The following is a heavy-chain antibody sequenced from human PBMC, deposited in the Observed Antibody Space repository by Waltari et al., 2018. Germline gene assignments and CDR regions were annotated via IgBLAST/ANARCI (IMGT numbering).Heavy chain of an antibody. Sequence: QVQLQQWGAGLLKPSETLSLTCAVYGGSFSGYYWSWIRQPPGKGLEWIGEINHSGSTNYNPSRKSRVTISVDTSKNQFSLKLSSVTAADTAVYYCARARAAPFDYWGQGTLVTVSS. CDR3: ARARAAPFDY. V-gene: IGHV4-34*01. CDR1: GGSFSGYY. J-gene: IGHJ4*02. D-gene: IGHD2-15*01. CDR2: INHSGST.